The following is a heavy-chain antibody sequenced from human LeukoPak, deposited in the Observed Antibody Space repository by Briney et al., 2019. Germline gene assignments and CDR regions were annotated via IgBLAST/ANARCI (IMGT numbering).Heavy chain of an antibody. CDR2: ISYDGSNK. CDR3: VREVHYYYDSSGYLDY. CDR1: GFTFSIYA. V-gene: IGHV3-30-3*01. Sequence: GKSLRLSCAASGFTFSIYAVQWVRQAPDKGRGWVAVISYDGSNKYYADSVKGRFTISRDNSKNTLYLQMNSLRAEDTAVYYCVREVHYYYDSSGYLDYWGQGTLVTVSS. D-gene: IGHD3-22*01. J-gene: IGHJ4*02.